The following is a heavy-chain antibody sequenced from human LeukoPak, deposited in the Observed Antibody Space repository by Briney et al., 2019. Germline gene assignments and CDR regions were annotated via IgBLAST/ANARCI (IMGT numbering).Heavy chain of an antibody. J-gene: IGHJ6*03. CDR1: GGSISSSSYY. CDR2: IYYSGST. CDR3: ARVGDGYNYFHYYYMDV. V-gene: IGHV4-39*07. D-gene: IGHD5-24*01. Sequence: SETLSLTCTVSGGSISSSSYYWGWIRQPPGKGLEWIGSIYYSGSTYYNPSLKSRVTISVDTSKNQFSLKLRSVTAADTAVYYCARVGDGYNYFHYYYMDVWGKGTTVTVSS.